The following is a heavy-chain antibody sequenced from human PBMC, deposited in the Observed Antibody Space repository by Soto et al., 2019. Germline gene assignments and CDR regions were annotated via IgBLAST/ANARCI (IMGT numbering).Heavy chain of an antibody. D-gene: IGHD3-10*01. CDR1: GGSVSSGSYY. CDR2: NYYSGST. Sequence: SETLSLTCTVSGGSVSSGSYYWSWIRQPPGKGLEWIGYNYYSGSTNYNPSLKSRVTISVDTSKNQFSLKLSSVTAADTAVYYCARIYGSGSYFYYYGMDVWGQGTTVTVSS. J-gene: IGHJ6*02. CDR3: ARIYGSGSYFYYYGMDV. V-gene: IGHV4-61*01.